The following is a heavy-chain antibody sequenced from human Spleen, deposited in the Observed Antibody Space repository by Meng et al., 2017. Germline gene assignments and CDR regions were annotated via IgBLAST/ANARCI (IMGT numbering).Heavy chain of an antibody. Sequence: SETLSLTCTVSGGSISSGSYYWSWIRQPAGKGLEWIGRTYTSGSTNYNPSLKSRVTISVDTSKNQFSLKLSSVTAADTAVYYCARDSYYAAGRVAFDIWGQGTMVTVSS. V-gene: IGHV4-61*02. D-gene: IGHD2-2*01. CDR2: TYTSGST. CDR3: ARDSYYAAGRVAFDI. CDR1: GGSISSGSYY. J-gene: IGHJ3*02.